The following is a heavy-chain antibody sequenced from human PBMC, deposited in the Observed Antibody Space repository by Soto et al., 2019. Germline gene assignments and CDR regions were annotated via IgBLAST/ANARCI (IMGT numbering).Heavy chain of an antibody. CDR3: ARLSVRYCSGGSCSQLDY. CDR2: LSSTSGTI. V-gene: IGHV3-48*02. D-gene: IGHD2-15*01. Sequence: EVQLVESGGGLVQPGGSLRLSCAASGFTFNSYSMTWVRQAPGKGLEWLSFLSSTSGTIYYADSVKGRFTISRDNAKNSLYLQMNSLRDEDTAVYYCARLSVRYCSGGSCSQLDYWGQGTLVTVSS. J-gene: IGHJ4*02. CDR1: GFTFNSYS.